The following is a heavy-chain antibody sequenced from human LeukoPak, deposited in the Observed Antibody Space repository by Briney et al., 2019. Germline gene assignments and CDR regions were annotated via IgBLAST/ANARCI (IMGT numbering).Heavy chain of an antibody. D-gene: IGHD2-2*02. CDR1: GGSISSGGYY. CDR2: IYYSGST. CDR3: ARGGYCSSTSCYSTFDI. V-gene: IGHV4-61*08. Sequence: SETLSLTCTVSGGSISSGGYYWSWIRQHPGKGLEWIGYIYYSGSTNYNPSLKSRVTMSVDTSKNQFSLKLSSVTAADTAVYYCARGGYCSSTSCYSTFDIWGQGTMVTVSS. J-gene: IGHJ3*02.